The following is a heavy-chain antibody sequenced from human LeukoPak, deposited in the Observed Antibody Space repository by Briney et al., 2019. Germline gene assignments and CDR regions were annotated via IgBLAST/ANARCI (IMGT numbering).Heavy chain of an antibody. CDR3: ARGAYGSGSYYNVWYFDL. D-gene: IGHD3-10*01. CDR1: GYTFTGYY. J-gene: IGHJ2*01. V-gene: IGHV1-2*02. Sequence: EASVKVSCKASGYTFTGYYMHWVRQAPGQGLEWMGWINPNSGGTKYAQKFQGRVTMTRDSSISTAYMDLSRLRSDDTAVYYCARGAYGSGSYYNVWYFDLWGRGTLVTVSS. CDR2: INPNSGGT.